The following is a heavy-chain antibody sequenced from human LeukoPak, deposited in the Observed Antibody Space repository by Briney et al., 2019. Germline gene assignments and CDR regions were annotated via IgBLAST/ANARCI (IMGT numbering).Heavy chain of an antibody. CDR3: ARGDGWHSSSSSCFDY. J-gene: IGHJ4*02. D-gene: IGHD6-6*01. V-gene: IGHV3-23*01. Sequence: GGSLRLSCAASGFTFSSYAMHWVRQAPGKGLEWVSAISGSGGSTYYADSVKGRFTISRDNSKNTLYLQMNSLRAEDTAVYYCARGDGWHSSSSSCFDYWGQGTLVTVSS. CDR2: ISGSGGST. CDR1: GFTFSSYA.